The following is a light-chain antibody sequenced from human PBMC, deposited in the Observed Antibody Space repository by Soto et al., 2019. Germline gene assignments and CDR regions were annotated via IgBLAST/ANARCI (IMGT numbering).Light chain of an antibody. V-gene: IGKV1-5*01. CDR2: DAS. Sequence: DIQMTQSPSTLSASVGDRVTITCRASQSVSSWLAWYQQKPGKAPKLLIYDASNLESGVPSRSSGSGSGTEFTLTISSLQPDDFATYYCQQYNKYSWTFGQGTKVDIK. CDR1: QSVSSW. CDR3: QQYNKYSWT. J-gene: IGKJ1*01.